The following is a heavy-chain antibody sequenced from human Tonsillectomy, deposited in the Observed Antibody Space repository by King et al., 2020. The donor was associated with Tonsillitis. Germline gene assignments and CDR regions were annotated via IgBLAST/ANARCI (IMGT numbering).Heavy chain of an antibody. Sequence: VQLVESGGGVVQPGGSLRLSCAASGFTFSSYGMHWVRQAPGKGLEWVTFIRYDGSKKYYADSVKGRFTISRDSSKNTVYLEMQSLRPEDTAVYYCAKDPPGGWFGAELNYFDYWGQGTLVTVSS. D-gene: IGHD3-16*01. CDR3: AKDPPGGWFGAELNYFDY. J-gene: IGHJ4*02. CDR2: IRYDGSKK. CDR1: GFTFSSYG. V-gene: IGHV3-30*02.